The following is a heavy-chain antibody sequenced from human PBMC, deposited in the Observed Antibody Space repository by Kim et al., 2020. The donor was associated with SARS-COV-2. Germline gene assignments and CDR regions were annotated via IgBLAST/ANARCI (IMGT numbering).Heavy chain of an antibody. J-gene: IGHJ4*02. Sequence: SETLSLTCTVSGGSISSYYWSWIRQPPGKGLEWIGYIYYNGSTNYNPSLKSRVTISVDTSKKQLSLKLSSVTAADTAVYYCASLFVDTAMASDYWGQGTLVTVSS. CDR1: GGSISSYY. CDR2: IYYNGST. CDR3: ASLFVDTAMASDY. D-gene: IGHD5-18*01. V-gene: IGHV4-59*01.